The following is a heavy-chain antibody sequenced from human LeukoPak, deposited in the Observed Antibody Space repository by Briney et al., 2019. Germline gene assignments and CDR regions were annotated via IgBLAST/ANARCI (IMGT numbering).Heavy chain of an antibody. D-gene: IGHD3-10*01. V-gene: IGHV3-23*01. CDR1: GFIFSRYD. J-gene: IGHJ4*02. CDR3: AKDRAVRGVIEVDY. Sequence: PGGSLRLSCAASGFIFSRYDMSWVRQPPEEGLEWVSTISFAGDKTAYTDSVKGRFIISRDNSKNTVYLQMNSLRAEDTAVYYCAKDRAVRGVIEVDYWGQGTLVTVSS. CDR2: ISFAGDKT.